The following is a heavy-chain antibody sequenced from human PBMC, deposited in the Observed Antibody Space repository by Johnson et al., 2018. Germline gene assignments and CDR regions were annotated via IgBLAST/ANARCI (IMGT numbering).Heavy chain of an antibody. J-gene: IGHJ4*02. V-gene: IGHV3-13*01. CDR3: AREDAGVFDY. CDR2: IGTDGDT. Sequence: VQLVQSGGGVVQPGRSLRLCCAASGFTFTSYDMHWVRQVTGTVLEWVSSIGTDGDTDYPGSVNGRCIISRDNPKNSLSLQMNSLRGVDTAVYYCAREDAGVFDYWGLGTLVSVSS. CDR1: GFTFTSYD.